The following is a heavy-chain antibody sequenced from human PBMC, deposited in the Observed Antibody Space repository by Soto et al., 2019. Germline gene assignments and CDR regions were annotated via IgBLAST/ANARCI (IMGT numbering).Heavy chain of an antibody. V-gene: IGHV1-2*02. Sequence: GASVKVSCKASGYTFTGYYMHWVRQAPGQGLEWMGWINPNSGGTNYAQKFQGRVTMTRDTSISTAYMELSRLRSDDTAVYYCARVGELAGENWFDPWGQGTLVTVSS. J-gene: IGHJ5*02. CDR2: INPNSGGT. CDR3: ARVGELAGENWFDP. D-gene: IGHD1-26*01. CDR1: GYTFTGYY.